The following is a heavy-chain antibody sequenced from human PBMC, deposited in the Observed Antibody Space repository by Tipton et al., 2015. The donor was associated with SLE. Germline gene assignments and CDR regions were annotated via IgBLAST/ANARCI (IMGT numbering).Heavy chain of an antibody. CDR1: GGSISGYY. Sequence: TLSLTCTVSGGSISGYYWSWIRQPPGKGLEWIGYIHYAGNTNYNPSLKSRVTMSVDPSRNQFSLKLSSVTAADTAVYYCAREPIYWSGYQTYYFDYWGQGALVTVSS. J-gene: IGHJ4*02. CDR3: AREPIYWSGYQTYYFDY. CDR2: IHYAGNT. V-gene: IGHV4-59*01. D-gene: IGHD3-3*01.